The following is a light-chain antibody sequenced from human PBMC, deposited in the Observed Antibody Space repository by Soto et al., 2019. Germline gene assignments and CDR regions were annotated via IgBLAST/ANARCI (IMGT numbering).Light chain of an antibody. J-gene: IGKJ1*01. V-gene: IGKV1-5*03. CDR1: QTISSW. CDR2: KAS. CDR3: QQYNSYPWT. Sequence: DIQMTQSPSTLSASVGDRVTITCRASQTISSWLAWYQQKPGKAPKLLIYKASSLESGVSSRLSGSGSGTEFTFTISSLQSDDFATYYCQQYNSYPWTFGQGTRVEIK.